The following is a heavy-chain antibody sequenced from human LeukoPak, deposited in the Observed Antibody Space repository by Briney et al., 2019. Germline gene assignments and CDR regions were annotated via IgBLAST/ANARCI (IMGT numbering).Heavy chain of an antibody. J-gene: IGHJ4*02. D-gene: IGHD6-19*01. CDR2: IYYSGST. CDR3: ARQVVAVAGTGYFDY. CDR1: GGSIRSSSYY. V-gene: IGHV4-39*01. Sequence: SETLSLTCTVSGGSIRSSSYYWGRIRQPPGKGLEWFGSIYYSGSTYYNAYLKSRGTIAVVTSKNQFSLKLNSVTAADTAVYFCARQVVAVAGTGYFDYWGQGTLVTVSS.